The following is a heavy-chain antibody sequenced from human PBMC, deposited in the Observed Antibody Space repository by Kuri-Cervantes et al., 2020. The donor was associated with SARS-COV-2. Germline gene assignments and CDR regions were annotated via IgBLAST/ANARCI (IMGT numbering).Heavy chain of an antibody. J-gene: IGHJ4*02. CDR3: ARAGYSSSWAPGAFDY. CDR2: INPNSGGT. V-gene: IGHV1-2*02. CDR1: GYTFSDSY. Sequence: ASVKVSCKASGYTFSDSYIHWVRQAPGQGLEWMGWINPNSGGTNYAQKFQGRVTMTRDTSISTAYMELSRLRSDDTAVYYCARAGYSSSWAPGAFDYWGQGTLVTVSS. D-gene: IGHD6-13*01.